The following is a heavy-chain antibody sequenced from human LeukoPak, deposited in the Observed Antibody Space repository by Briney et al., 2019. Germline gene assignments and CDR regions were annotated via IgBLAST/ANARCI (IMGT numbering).Heavy chain of an antibody. D-gene: IGHD6-13*01. Sequence: GGSLRLSCAASGFTFSSYGMHWVRQAPGKGLEWVAVIWYDGSNKYYADSVKGRFTISRDNSKNTLYLQMNSLRAEDTAVYYCATIAAAGIDAFDIWGQGTMVTVSS. J-gene: IGHJ3*02. CDR2: IWYDGSNK. CDR3: ATIAAAGIDAFDI. CDR1: GFTFSSYG. V-gene: IGHV3-33*01.